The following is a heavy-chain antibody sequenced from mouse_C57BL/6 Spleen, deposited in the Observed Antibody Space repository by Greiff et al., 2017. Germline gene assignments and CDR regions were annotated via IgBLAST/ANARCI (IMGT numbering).Heavy chain of an antibody. J-gene: IGHJ2*01. CDR2: INPNNGGT. CDR1: GYTFTDYY. D-gene: IGHD2-3*01. CDR3: AGSYDGYPDY. Sequence: EVQLQQSGPELVKPGASVKISCKASGYTFTDYYMNWVKQSHGKSLEWIGDINPNNGGTSYNQKFKGKATLTVDQSASTAYMELRSLTSEDSAVYYCAGSYDGYPDYWGQGTTLTVSS. V-gene: IGHV1-26*01.